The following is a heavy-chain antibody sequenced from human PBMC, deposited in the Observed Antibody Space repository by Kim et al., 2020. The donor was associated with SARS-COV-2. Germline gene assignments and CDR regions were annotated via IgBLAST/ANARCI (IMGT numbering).Heavy chain of an antibody. Sequence: SETLSLTCTVSGGSISSYYWSWIRQPPGKGLEWIGYIYYSGSTNYNPSLKSRVTISVDTSKNQFSLKLSSVTAADTAVYYCARVTAMVDPFDYWGQGTLVTVSS. CDR1: GGSISSYY. CDR2: IYYSGST. V-gene: IGHV4-59*01. J-gene: IGHJ4*02. D-gene: IGHD5-18*01. CDR3: ARVTAMVDPFDY.